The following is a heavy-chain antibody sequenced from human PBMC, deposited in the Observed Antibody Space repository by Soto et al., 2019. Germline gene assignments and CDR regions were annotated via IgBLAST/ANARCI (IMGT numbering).Heavy chain of an antibody. Sequence: SETLSLTCAVYGGSFSGYYWSWIRQPPGKGLEWIGEINHSGSTNYNPSLKSRVTISVDTSKNQFSLKMNSVTAADTAVYYCARESEDLTSNFDYWGQGTLVTVSS. CDR2: INHSGST. CDR1: GGSFSGYY. CDR3: ARESEDLTSNFDY. V-gene: IGHV4-34*01. J-gene: IGHJ4*02.